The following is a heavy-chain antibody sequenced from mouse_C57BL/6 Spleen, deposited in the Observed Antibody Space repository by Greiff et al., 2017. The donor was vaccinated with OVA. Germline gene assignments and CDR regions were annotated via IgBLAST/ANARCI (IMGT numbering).Heavy chain of an antibody. Sequence: QVQLKESGPELVKPGASVKISCKASGYAFSSSWMNWVKQRPGKGLEWIGRIYPGDGDTNYNGKFKGKATLTADKSSSTAYMQLSSLTSEDSAVYFCARWGYVNWYFDVWGTGTTVTVSS. CDR1: GYAFSSSW. V-gene: IGHV1-82*01. J-gene: IGHJ1*03. CDR2: IYPGDGDT. CDR3: ARWGYVNWYFDV. D-gene: IGHD2-2*01.